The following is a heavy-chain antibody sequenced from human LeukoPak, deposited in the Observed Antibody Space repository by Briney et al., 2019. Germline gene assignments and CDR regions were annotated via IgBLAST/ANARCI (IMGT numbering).Heavy chain of an antibody. CDR1: GCTFSTYW. Sequence: GGSLRLSCAASGCTFSTYWMSWVRQAPGKGLEWVANIKQDGSEKYYVDSVKGRFTISRDNAKNSLYLQMNSLRAEDTAMYYCARDSAGNDYWGQGTLVTVSS. J-gene: IGHJ4*02. V-gene: IGHV3-7*01. D-gene: IGHD6-13*01. CDR3: ARDSAGNDY. CDR2: IKQDGSEK.